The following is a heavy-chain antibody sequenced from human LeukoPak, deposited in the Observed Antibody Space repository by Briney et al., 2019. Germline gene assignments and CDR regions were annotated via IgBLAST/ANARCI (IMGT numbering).Heavy chain of an antibody. D-gene: IGHD1-20*01. J-gene: IGHJ4*02. CDR1: GFTFSSYE. V-gene: IGHV3-48*03. CDR3: ARLANWSPFDY. Sequence: GGSLRLSCAASGFTFSSYEMNWVRQAPGKWLEWISYISSTGSTIYYADSVKGRFTISRDNAKNSLYLQMNSLRAEDTAVYYCARLANWSPFDYWGQGTLVTVSS. CDR2: ISSTGSTI.